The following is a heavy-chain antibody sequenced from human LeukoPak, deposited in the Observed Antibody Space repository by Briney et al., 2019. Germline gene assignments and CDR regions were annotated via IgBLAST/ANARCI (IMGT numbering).Heavy chain of an antibody. Sequence: PGGSLRLSCAASGFTFSSYSMNWVRQAPGKGLEWVSSISSSSSYIYYADSVKGRFTISRDNAKNSLYLQMNSLRAEDTAVYYCARGVGEQWPPGALGYWGQGTLVTVSS. CDR3: ARGVGEQWPPGALGY. CDR1: GFTFSSYS. CDR2: ISSSSSYI. D-gene: IGHD6-19*01. V-gene: IGHV3-21*01. J-gene: IGHJ4*02.